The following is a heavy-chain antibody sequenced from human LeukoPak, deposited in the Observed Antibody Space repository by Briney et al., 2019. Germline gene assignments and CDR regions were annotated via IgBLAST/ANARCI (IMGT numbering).Heavy chain of an antibody. CDR3: ARDEYLWSGYYPNQVFDY. J-gene: IGHJ4*02. Sequence: GGSLRLSCAASGFTFSRNWMTWVRQAPGKGLEWVANIKQDGSEKYYVDSVKGRFTISRDNAKNSLYLQMNSLRAEDTAEYYCARDEYLWSGYYPNQVFDYWGQGTLVTVSS. D-gene: IGHD3-3*01. V-gene: IGHV3-7*01. CDR1: GFTFSRNW. CDR2: IKQDGSEK.